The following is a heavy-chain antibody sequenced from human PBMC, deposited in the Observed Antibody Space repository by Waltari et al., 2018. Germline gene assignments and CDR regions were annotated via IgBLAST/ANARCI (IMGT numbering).Heavy chain of an antibody. D-gene: IGHD3-3*01. Sequence: EVQLVQSGAEVKKPGESLKISCQGSGYSFSSYWIGWVRQVAGKGLEWMGSIYPADSDTRYNPSFQGRVTISADKSISTAYLQLTNLKASDAAIYYCAKWAFWSGHSPYGMDVWGQGTTVTVS. CDR3: AKWAFWSGHSPYGMDV. V-gene: IGHV5-51*03. J-gene: IGHJ6*02. CDR2: IYPADSDT. CDR1: GYSFSSYW.